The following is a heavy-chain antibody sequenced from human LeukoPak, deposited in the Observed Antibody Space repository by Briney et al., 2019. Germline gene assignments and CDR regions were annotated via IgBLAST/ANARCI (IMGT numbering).Heavy chain of an antibody. V-gene: IGHV4-31*03. CDR1: GGSISSGGFY. Sequence: PSQTLSLTCTVSGGSISSGGFYWSWIRQHPGKGLEWIGYIYYSGSTYYTPSLKSRLTISVDTSKNQFSLKLSSVTAADTAVYYCARESGELAIYYWGQGTLVTVSS. CDR3: ARESGELAIYY. CDR2: IYYSGST. D-gene: IGHD1-26*01. J-gene: IGHJ4*02.